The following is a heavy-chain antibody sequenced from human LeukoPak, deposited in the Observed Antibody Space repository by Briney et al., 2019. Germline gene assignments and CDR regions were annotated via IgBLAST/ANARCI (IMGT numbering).Heavy chain of an antibody. CDR1: GFTFSNYV. CDR2: ISYDGSDK. Sequence: GRSLRLSCAASGFTFSNYVMHWVRQAPGKGLEWVAVISYDGSDKYYADSVKGRFTISRDNSKNTLYLQMNSLRAEDTAIYYCAKERDTAMEPYDYWGQGTLVTVSS. CDR3: AKERDTAMEPYDY. D-gene: IGHD5-18*01. V-gene: IGHV3-30*18. J-gene: IGHJ4*02.